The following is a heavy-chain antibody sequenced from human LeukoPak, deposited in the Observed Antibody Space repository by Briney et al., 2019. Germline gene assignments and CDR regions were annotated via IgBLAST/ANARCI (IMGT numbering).Heavy chain of an antibody. CDR1: GFTFSSYA. Sequence: PGGSLRLSCAASGFTFSSYAMSWVRQAPGKGLEWVSAISGSGGSTYYADSVKGRFTISRDNAKNSLYLQMNSLRAEDTAVYYCARNYYYGMDVWGQGTTVTVSS. J-gene: IGHJ6*02. CDR2: ISGSGGST. CDR3: ARNYYYGMDV. V-gene: IGHV3-23*01.